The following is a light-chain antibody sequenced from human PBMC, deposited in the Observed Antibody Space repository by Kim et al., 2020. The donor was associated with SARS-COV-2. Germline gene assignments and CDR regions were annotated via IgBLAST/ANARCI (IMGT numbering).Light chain of an antibody. CDR3: QAWDSSPGG. CDR2: QDS. Sequence: SYELTQPPSVSVSPGQTASITCSGDKLGDKYACWYQQKPGQSPVLVIYQDSKRPSGIPERFSGSNSGNTATLTISGTQAMDEADYYCQAWDSSPGGFGTG. CDR1: KLGDKY. V-gene: IGLV3-1*01. J-gene: IGLJ1*01.